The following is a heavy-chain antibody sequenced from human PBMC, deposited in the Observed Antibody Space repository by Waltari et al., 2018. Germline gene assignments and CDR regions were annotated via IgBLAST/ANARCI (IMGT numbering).Heavy chain of an antibody. V-gene: IGHV3-23*04. D-gene: IGHD2-15*01. Sequence: EVQLVESGGGLVQPGRSLRLSCAASGFTFDDYAMHWVRQAPGKCLEWVSAISGSGGSTYYADSVKGRFTISRDNSKNTLYLQMNSLRAEDTAVYYCAKAVGILQPPDYWGQGTLVTVSS. CDR2: ISGSGGST. CDR1: GFTFDDYA. J-gene: IGHJ4*02. CDR3: AKAVGILQPPDY.